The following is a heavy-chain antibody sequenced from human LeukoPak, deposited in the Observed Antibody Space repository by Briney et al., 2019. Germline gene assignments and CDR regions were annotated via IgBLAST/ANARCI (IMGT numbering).Heavy chain of an antibody. D-gene: IGHD3-3*01. V-gene: IGHV4-61*02. J-gene: IGHJ4*02. CDR1: GGSISSGSYY. Sequence: SQTLSLTCTVSGGSISSGSYYWSWIRQPAGKGLEWIGRIYTSGSTNYNPSLKSRVTISVDTSKNQFSLKLSSVTAADTAVCYCARGYYDFWSGYFDYWGQGTLVTVSS. CDR2: IYTSGST. CDR3: ARGYYDFWSGYFDY.